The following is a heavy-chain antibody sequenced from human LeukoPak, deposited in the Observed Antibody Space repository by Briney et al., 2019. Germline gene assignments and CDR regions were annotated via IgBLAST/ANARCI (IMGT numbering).Heavy chain of an antibody. D-gene: IGHD5-18*01. CDR3: ARTTEGGYTSDYFYYYYMDV. CDR2: IYYSGST. J-gene: IGHJ6*03. V-gene: IGHV4-59*01. Sequence: SETLSLTCTVSGGSISSYYWSWIRQPPGKGLEWIGYIYYSGSTNYNPSLKSRVTISVDTSKNQFSLKLSSVIAADTAVYYCARTTEGGYTSDYFYYYYMDVWGKGTTVTISS. CDR1: GGSISSYY.